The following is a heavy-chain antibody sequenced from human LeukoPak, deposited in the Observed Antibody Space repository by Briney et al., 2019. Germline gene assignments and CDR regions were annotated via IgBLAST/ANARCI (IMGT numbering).Heavy chain of an antibody. Sequence: PSETLSLTCTVSGGSISSYYWGWIRQPPGKALEWIGSVYYSGTTSYNPSLKSRVTISVDMSKNHFSLRLRSVTAADTAVYYCARHKDYYYSYMDVWGKGTTVTISS. CDR3: ARHKDYYYSYMDV. J-gene: IGHJ6*03. CDR1: GGSISSYY. V-gene: IGHV4-39*01. CDR2: VYYSGTT.